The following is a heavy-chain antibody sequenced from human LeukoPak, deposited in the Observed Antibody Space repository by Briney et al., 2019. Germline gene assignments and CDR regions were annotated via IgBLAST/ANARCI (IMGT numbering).Heavy chain of an antibody. CDR1: GGSIGSYY. V-gene: IGHV4-59*01. CDR2: IHYSGST. CDR3: ARHGGEYGDLEYFHH. J-gene: IGHJ1*01. D-gene: IGHD4-17*01. Sequence: PSETLSLTCTVSGGSIGSYYWNWIRQAPGKGLEWIGYIHYSGSTNHNSSLKSRVTISVDTSKNQYSLKLSSVTAADTAVYYCARHGGEYGDLEYFHHWGQGTLVTVSS.